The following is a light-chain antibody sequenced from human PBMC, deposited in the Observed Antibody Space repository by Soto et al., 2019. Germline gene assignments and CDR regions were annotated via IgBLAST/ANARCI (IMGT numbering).Light chain of an antibody. CDR3: QQCNNWPWT. J-gene: IGKJ1*01. CDR2: GAS. CDR1: QNINNY. V-gene: IGKV1-39*01. Sequence: IQLTQSPSSLSASVGARVTIACRASQNINNYLSWYQQRPGKAPKLFIYGASSLQSGVPSRFSGSGSGTDCTLTISSLQSEDVAVYYCQQCNNWPWTFGQGTKVDIK.